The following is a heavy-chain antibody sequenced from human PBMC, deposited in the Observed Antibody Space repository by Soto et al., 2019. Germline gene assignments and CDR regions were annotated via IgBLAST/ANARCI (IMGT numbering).Heavy chain of an antibody. CDR2: IYHSGST. V-gene: IGHV4-30-2*01. CDR3: ARAGGLGAVAVDY. J-gene: IGHJ4*02. CDR1: GGSISSGGYS. Sequence: QLQLQESGSGLVKPSQTLSLTCAVSGGSISSGGYSWSWIRQPPGKGLEWIGYIYHSGSTYYNPSLKSRVTIAVDRSKDQFSLKLSSVTAADTAVYYCARAGGLGAVAVDYWGQGTLVTVSS. D-gene: IGHD6-19*01.